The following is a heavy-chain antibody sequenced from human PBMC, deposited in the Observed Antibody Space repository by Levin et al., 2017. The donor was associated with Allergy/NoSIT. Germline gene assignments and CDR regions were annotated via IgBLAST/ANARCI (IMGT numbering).Heavy chain of an antibody. Sequence: SVKVSCKASGGTFSSYAISWVRQAPGQGLEWMGRIIPILGIANYAQKFQGRVTITADKSTSTAYMELSSLRSEDTAVYYCARETTKTLGYCSGGSCSPLDYWGQGTLVTVSS. J-gene: IGHJ4*02. CDR2: IIPILGIA. V-gene: IGHV1-69*04. CDR1: GGTFSSYA. D-gene: IGHD2-15*01. CDR3: ARETTKTLGYCSGGSCSPLDY.